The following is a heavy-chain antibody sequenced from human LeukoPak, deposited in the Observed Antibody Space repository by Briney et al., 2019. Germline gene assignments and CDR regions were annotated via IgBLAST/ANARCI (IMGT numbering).Heavy chain of an antibody. V-gene: IGHV3-30-3*01. CDR2: ISYDGSNK. CDR3: AKDAGYYYDSSGYYSFDY. J-gene: IGHJ4*02. Sequence: GGSLRLSCAASGFTFSSYAMHWVRQAPGKGLEWVAVISYDGSNKYYADSVKGRFTISRDNSKNTLYLQMNSLRAEDTAVYYCAKDAGYYYDSSGYYSFDYWGQGTLVTVSS. CDR1: GFTFSSYA. D-gene: IGHD3-22*01.